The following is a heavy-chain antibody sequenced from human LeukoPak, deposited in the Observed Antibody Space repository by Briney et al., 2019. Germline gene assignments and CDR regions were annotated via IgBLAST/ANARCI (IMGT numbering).Heavy chain of an antibody. CDR3: AQGGYPGVVITV. D-gene: IGHD3-3*01. V-gene: IGHV3-23*01. J-gene: IGHJ6*02. CDR2: ISGSGGAT. CDR1: GFTFSTHA. Sequence: PGGSLRLSCTASGFTFSTHAMTWVRQFPGKVLEWVSVISGSGGATHYADSVKGRFTISRDNSKNTVFLQMDSLRAGDTAVYYCAQGGYPGVVITVWGQGTTVTVS.